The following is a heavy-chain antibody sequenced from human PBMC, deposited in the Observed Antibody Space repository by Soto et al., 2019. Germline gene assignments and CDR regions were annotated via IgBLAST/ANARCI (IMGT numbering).Heavy chain of an antibody. V-gene: IGHV1-3*01. D-gene: IGHD5-12*01. J-gene: IGHJ4*02. CDR3: ARVSGYYLPDY. Sequence: ASVKVFCKASGYTFTNYAMHWVRQAPGQRLEWMGWINAGNGNTKYSQKFQGRVTITRDTSASTAYMELSSLRSEDTAVYYCARVSGYYLPDYWGQGTLVTVSS. CDR2: INAGNGNT. CDR1: GYTFTNYA.